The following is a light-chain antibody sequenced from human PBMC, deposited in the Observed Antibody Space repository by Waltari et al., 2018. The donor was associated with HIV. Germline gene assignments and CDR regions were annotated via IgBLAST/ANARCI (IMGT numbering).Light chain of an antibody. CDR1: SSDVGSYKY. CDR3: CSYTGTYTRYV. J-gene: IGLJ1*01. V-gene: IGLV2-11*01. CDR2: DVD. Sequence: QSALTQPRSVSGSPGQSVTISCTGTSSDVGSYKYVSWYQLRPGKAPKPIIHDVDKRPSGVPDRFSGSKSGNTASLTISGLQAEDEADYYCCSYTGTYTRYVFGTGAKVTVL.